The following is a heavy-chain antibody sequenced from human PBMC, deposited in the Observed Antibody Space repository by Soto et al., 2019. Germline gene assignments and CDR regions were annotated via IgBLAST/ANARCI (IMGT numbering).Heavy chain of an antibody. V-gene: IGHV4-59*01. CDR2: VLYSGKP. Sequence: QVQLQESGPGLVTPSETLSLTCTVSGGSIGGYSWNWIRQSPGRGLEWIGDVLYSGKPNYNPSLESRVTISVDPSKNQFSMKLTSVTAADTATYYCAKTRGVTGTTFNWFDSWCQGTQVSVSS. CDR3: AKTRGVTGTTFNWFDS. CDR1: GGSIGGYS. J-gene: IGHJ5*01. D-gene: IGHD1-1*01.